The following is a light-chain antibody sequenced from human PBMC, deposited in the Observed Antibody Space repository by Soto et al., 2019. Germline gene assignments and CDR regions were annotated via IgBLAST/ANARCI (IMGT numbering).Light chain of an antibody. Sequence: QSALTQPHSVSGSPGQSVTISCTGTNSDVGRYNSVSWYQQLPGKAPQLIISAVRQRPSGVPDRFSGSKSGNTASLTISGLQTDDEADYYCSSYTGSSTLFGGWTKLTVL. CDR2: AVR. CDR3: SSYTGSSTL. V-gene: IGLV2-11*01. J-gene: IGLJ3*02. CDR1: NSDVGRYNS.